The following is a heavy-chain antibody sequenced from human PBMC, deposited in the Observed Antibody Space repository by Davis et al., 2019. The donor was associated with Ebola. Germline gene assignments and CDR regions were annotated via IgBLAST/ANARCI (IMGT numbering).Heavy chain of an antibody. V-gene: IGHV4-30-4*08. CDR3: ARGGEPGSYYYYGMDV. CDR2: MYYSGST. J-gene: IGHJ6*04. Sequence: MPSETLSLTCTVSGGSISSSSYYWGWLRPPPGKGLEWIGDMYYSGSTYYNPSLKSRVTISVDTSKNQFSLKLSSVTAADTAVYYCARGGEPGSYYYYGMDVWGKGTTVTVSS. D-gene: IGHD3-10*01. CDR1: GGSISSSSYY.